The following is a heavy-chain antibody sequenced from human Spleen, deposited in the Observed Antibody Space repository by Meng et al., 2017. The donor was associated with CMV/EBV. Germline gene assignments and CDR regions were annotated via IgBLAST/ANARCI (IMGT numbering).Heavy chain of an antibody. CDR3: AKSRAVAGLNAFDI. CDR2: IWYDGSNK. Sequence: SGFTFSSYGMHWVRQAPGKGLEWVAVIWYDGSNKYYADSVKGRFTISRDNSKNTLYLQMNSLRAEDTAVYYCAKSRAVAGLNAFDIWGQGTMVTVSS. CDR1: GFTFSSYG. J-gene: IGHJ3*02. V-gene: IGHV3-33*06. D-gene: IGHD6-19*01.